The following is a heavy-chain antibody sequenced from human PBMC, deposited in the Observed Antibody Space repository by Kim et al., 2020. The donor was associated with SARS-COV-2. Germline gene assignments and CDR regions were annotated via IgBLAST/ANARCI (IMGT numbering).Heavy chain of an antibody. Sequence: NYSPSLKSRVTISVDTSKNHFSLKLSSVTAADTAVYYCARGGGYSYGGIDYWGQGTLVTVSS. CDR3: ARGGGYSYGGIDY. J-gene: IGHJ4*02. D-gene: IGHD5-18*01. V-gene: IGHV4-34*01.